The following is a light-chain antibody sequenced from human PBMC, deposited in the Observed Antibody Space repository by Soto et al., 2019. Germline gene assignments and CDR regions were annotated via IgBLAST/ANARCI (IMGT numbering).Light chain of an antibody. J-gene: IGKJ5*01. Sequence: EIVLTQSPGTLSLSPGERATLSCRASQSVSSSYLAWYQQKPGQAPSLLIYGASTRATGIPDRFSGSGSGTEFTLTISSLKSEDYAVYYCQQYNTWPPITFGQGTRLEIK. V-gene: IGKV3-15*01. CDR1: QSVSSSY. CDR3: QQYNTWPPIT. CDR2: GAS.